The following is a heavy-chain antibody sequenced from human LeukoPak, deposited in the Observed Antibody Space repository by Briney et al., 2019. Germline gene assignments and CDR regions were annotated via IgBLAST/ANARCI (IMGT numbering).Heavy chain of an antibody. CDR2: ITHIGDT. CDR1: GYSISSGYS. Sequence: SETLSLTCGVSGYSISSGYSWAWLRQPPGKGLQWMSSITHIGDTYYNPSLKTRLTISRDTSKNQFFLNLESVTAADTAIYYCMRFKGGVGWEYWGQGTLVTVSS. V-gene: IGHV4-38-2*01. J-gene: IGHJ4*02. CDR3: MRFKGGVGWEY. D-gene: IGHD1-26*01.